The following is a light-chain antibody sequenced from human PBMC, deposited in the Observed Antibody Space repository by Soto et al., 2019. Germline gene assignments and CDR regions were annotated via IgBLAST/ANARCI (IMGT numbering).Light chain of an antibody. V-gene: IGLV2-23*02. J-gene: IGLJ1*01. CDR3: CSYAGSSTFLYV. CDR2: EVS. CDR1: SSDVGSDNL. Sequence: QSALTQPASVSGSPGQSITISCTGTSSDVGSDNLVSWYQQHPGKAPKLMIYEVSKRPSGVSNCFSGSKSGNTPSLTISWLQADDEADYYCCSYAGSSTFLYVFGTGTKVPV.